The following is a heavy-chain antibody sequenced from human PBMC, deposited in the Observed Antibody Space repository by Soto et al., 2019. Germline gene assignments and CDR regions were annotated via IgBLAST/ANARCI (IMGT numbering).Heavy chain of an antibody. D-gene: IGHD3-3*01. CDR2: ISGSDGKT. CDR3: ARWSYLDY. V-gene: IGHV3-23*01. J-gene: IGHJ4*02. Sequence: LRLSCAASGFSFGSYALSWVRQAPGKGLEWVSTISGSDGKTFYADSVKGRFSISRDTSQNTLYLQMNSLRADDTAIYYCARWSYLDYWGQGIRVTVSS. CDR1: GFSFGSYA.